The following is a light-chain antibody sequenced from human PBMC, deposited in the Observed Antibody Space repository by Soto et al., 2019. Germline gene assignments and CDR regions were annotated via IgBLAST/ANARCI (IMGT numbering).Light chain of an antibody. Sequence: EIVLTQSPGTLSLSLVERATLSFRASQSVSSSYLAWYQHKPGQAPRLLIYGASSRATGIPDRFSGSGSETDFTLTISRLEPEDFALYYCQQYGSSAPITFGQGTRLEIK. V-gene: IGKV3-20*01. CDR1: QSVSSSY. CDR3: QQYGSSAPIT. CDR2: GAS. J-gene: IGKJ5*01.